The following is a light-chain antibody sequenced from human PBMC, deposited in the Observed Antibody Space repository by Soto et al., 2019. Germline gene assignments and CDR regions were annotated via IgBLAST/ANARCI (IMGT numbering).Light chain of an antibody. Sequence: DLQMTQSPCSLSASVGDRVTITCRASQSISSYLNWYQQKPGKAPKVLISGASSLQSGVPLRFSGSGSGTDFTLTISSLQSEDFACYYCQQSHSTPLTFGGGTKVEIK. J-gene: IGKJ4*01. CDR1: QSISSY. CDR3: QQSHSTPLT. CDR2: GAS. V-gene: IGKV1-39*01.